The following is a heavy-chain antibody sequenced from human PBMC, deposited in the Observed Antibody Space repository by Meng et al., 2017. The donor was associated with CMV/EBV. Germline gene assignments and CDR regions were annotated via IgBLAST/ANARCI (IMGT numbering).Heavy chain of an antibody. V-gene: IGHV4-4*07. CDR3: AREEYQPTHNWFDP. CDR2: IYTSGGT. Sequence: CTVSGGSISSYYWGWIRQPAGKGLEWIGRIYTSGGTNYNPSLKSRVTMSVDTSKNQFSLKLSSVTAADTAVYYCAREEYQPTHNWFDPWGQGTPVTSPQ. CDR1: GGSISSYY. D-gene: IGHD2-2*01. J-gene: IGHJ5*02.